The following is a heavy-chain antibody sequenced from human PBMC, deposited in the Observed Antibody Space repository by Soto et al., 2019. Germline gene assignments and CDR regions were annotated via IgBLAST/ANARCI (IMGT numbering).Heavy chain of an antibody. J-gene: IGHJ5*02. CDR2: IYLDDDK. D-gene: IGHD3-10*01. CDR1: GFSLSTTGVG. CDR3: AQRLRDYGLGSEWANYFDP. Sequence: QITLKESGPTLVRPTQTLTLTCTFSGFSLSTTGVGVGWIRQPPGKALDWLALIYLDDDKSYSPSLNSRLTITKDTSKHEVILTMTIVDPVDTATVYCAQRLRDYGLGSEWANYFDPWGQGTLVTVSS. V-gene: IGHV2-5*02.